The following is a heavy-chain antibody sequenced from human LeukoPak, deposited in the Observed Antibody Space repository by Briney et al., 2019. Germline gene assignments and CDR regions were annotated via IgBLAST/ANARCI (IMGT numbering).Heavy chain of an antibody. D-gene: IGHD6-19*01. V-gene: IGHV3-21*01. CDR3: ARDQEQWLVDY. CDR2: ISSTNGHT. CDR1: GFSFSFSN. Sequence: GGSLRLSCAASGFSFSFSNMNWVRQAPGKGLEWVSYISSTNGHTYYADSVNGRFTISRDNAKNSLYLQMNSLRAEDTAVYYCARDQEQWLVDYWGQGTLVTVSS. J-gene: IGHJ4*02.